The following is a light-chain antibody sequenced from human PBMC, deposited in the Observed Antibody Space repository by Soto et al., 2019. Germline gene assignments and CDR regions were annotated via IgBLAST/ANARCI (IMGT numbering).Light chain of an antibody. CDR1: SSDVGGYNY. CDR2: DVG. J-gene: IGLJ1*01. V-gene: IGLV2-14*01. Sequence: QSALTQPASVSGSPGQSITISCTGTSSDVGGYNYVSWYQQHPGKAPKLMIYDVGNRPSGVSNRFSGSKSGNTASLTISGLQAEDEADYYCSSYTTSSPYVFGTRTKVTGL. CDR3: SSYTTSSPYV.